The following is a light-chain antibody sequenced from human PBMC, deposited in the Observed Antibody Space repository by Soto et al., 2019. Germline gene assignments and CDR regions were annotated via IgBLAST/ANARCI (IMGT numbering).Light chain of an antibody. CDR1: QSLLHRDGETY. CDR3: RQSTQMPRT. Sequence: IVLTQPPRSSPVTLGQPASISCTSSQSLLHRDGETYLRWLHQRPSQPPRLLIYTVSTRFSGVTDRFSGSGAATLVTLEISRDQPEDVVGDYCRQSTQMPRTFGQGTKVEI. V-gene: IGKV2-24*01. J-gene: IGKJ1*01. CDR2: TVS.